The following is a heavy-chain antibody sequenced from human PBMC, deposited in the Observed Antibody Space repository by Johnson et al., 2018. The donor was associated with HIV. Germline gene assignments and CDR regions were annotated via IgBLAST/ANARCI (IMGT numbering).Heavy chain of an antibody. CDR2: IKQDGSEK. Sequence: VQLVESGGGLVKPGGSLRLSCAAFGFTFFDYYMSWIRQAPGKGLEWVANIKQDGSEKYYVDSVKGRFTISRDNSKNTLNLQMNSLRAEDTAVYYCARSVGYCSGGSCSPDAFDIWGQGTMVTVSS. J-gene: IGHJ3*02. CDR1: GFTFFDYY. D-gene: IGHD2-15*01. CDR3: ARSVGYCSGGSCSPDAFDI. V-gene: IGHV3-7*01.